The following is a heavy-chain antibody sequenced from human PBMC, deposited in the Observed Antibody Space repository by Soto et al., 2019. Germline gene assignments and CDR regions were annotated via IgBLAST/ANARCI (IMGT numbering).Heavy chain of an antibody. Sequence: ASVKVGFKASGGGFPSYRMSCLRPAPGQGLEWMGWISAYNGNTNYAQKLQGRVTMTTDTSTSTAYMELRSLRSDDPAVYYCAREVAIYGMDVWGQGTTVTGSS. V-gene: IGHV1-18*04. CDR3: AREVAIYGMDV. D-gene: IGHD2-15*01. CDR1: GGGFPSYR. CDR2: ISAYNGNT. J-gene: IGHJ6*01.